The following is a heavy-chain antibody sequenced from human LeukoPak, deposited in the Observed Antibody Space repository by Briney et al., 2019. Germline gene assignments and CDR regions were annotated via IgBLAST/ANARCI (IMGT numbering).Heavy chain of an antibody. CDR2: INPNSGDT. CDR3: ARGMDYGDYARDFDY. J-gene: IGHJ4*02. CDR1: GYMLTGYY. Sequence: GASVKVSCKASGYMLTGYYIHWVRQAPGQGLEWMGLINPNSGDTNYAQKFQGRVSMTRDTSISTAYMALNRLRSDDTAVYYCARGMDYGDYARDFDYWGQGTLVTVSS. D-gene: IGHD4-17*01. V-gene: IGHV1-2*02.